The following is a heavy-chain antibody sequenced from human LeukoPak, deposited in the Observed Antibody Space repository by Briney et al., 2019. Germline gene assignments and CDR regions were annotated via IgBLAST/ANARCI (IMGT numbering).Heavy chain of an antibody. V-gene: IGHV4-34*01. CDR2: INHSGST. J-gene: IGHJ5*02. D-gene: IGHD1-14*01. Sequence: PGGSLRLSCAASGFTFSNAWMSWIRQPPGKGLEWIGEINHSGSTNYNPSLKSRVTISVDTSKNQFSLKLSSVTAADTAVYYCARRLVTTRRWFDPWGQGTLVTVSS. CDR3: ARRLVTTRRWFDP. CDR1: GFTFSNAW.